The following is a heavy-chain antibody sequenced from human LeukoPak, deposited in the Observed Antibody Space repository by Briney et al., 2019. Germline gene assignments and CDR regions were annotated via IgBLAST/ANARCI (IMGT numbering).Heavy chain of an antibody. V-gene: IGHV3-7*01. D-gene: IGHD3-10*01. CDR2: IKQDGSEK. CDR1: GGSISSSSYY. Sequence: ETLSLTCTVSGGSISSSSYYWGWIRQPPGKGLEWVANIKQDGSEKYYVDSVKGRFTISRDNAKNSLSLQMNSLRAEDTAVYFCARGSYGSGNYYKGDWFDAWGQGTLVTVSS. CDR3: ARGSYGSGNYYKGDWFDA. J-gene: IGHJ5*02.